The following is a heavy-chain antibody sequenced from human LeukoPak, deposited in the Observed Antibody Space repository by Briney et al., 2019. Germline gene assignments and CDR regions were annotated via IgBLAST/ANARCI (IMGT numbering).Heavy chain of an antibody. CDR2: INAGNGNT. Sequence: ASVKVSCKASGYTFTSHAMHWVRQAPGQRLEWMGWINAGNGNTKYSQKFQGRVTITRDTSASTAYMELSSLRSEDTAVYYCARNRYCSGGSCYVWFDPWGQGTLVTVSS. D-gene: IGHD2-15*01. J-gene: IGHJ5*02. CDR1: GYTFTSHA. V-gene: IGHV1-3*01. CDR3: ARNRYCSGGSCYVWFDP.